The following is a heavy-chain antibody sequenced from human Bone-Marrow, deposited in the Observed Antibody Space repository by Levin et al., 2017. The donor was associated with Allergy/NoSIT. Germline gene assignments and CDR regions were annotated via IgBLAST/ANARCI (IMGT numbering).Heavy chain of an antibody. V-gene: IGHV1-2*02. Sequence: GGSLRLSCKTSGYTFINFYIYWVRQAPGLGPECLGWLNPNNGVTKYAPKFQERVSMTRDTSTDTAYLDLSGLRSDDTAVYYCARAGNWNYPLDHWGQGSQVTVSS. J-gene: IGHJ4*02. CDR1: GYTFINFY. CDR2: LNPNNGVT. CDR3: ARAGNWNYPLDH. D-gene: IGHD1-7*01.